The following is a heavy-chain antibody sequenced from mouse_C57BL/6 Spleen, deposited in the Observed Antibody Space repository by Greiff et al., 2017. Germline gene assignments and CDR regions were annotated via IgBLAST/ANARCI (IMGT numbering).Heavy chain of an antibody. V-gene: IGHV1-61*01. CDR2: IYPSDSET. Sequence: QVQLQQPGAELVRPGSSVKLSCKASGYTFTSYWMDWVKQRPGQGLEWIGNIYPSDSETHYNQKFKDKATLTVDKSSSTDYMQLSSLTSEDSAVYFCARDYYGSSLYYFDYWGQGTTLTVSS. J-gene: IGHJ2*01. D-gene: IGHD1-1*01. CDR3: ARDYYGSSLYYFDY. CDR1: GYTFTSYW.